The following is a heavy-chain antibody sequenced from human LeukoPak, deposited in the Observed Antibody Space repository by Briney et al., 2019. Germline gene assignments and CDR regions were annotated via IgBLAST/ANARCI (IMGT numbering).Heavy chain of an antibody. J-gene: IGHJ4*02. D-gene: IGHD2-15*01. V-gene: IGHV1-2*02. CDR2: INPNSGGA. CDR1: GYTFTGYY. Sequence: ASVKLSCKASGYTFTGYYMHWVRQAPGQGLEWMGWINPNSGGANYAQKFQGRVTMTRDTSISTAYMELSRLRSDDTAVYYCARQMVASPSAFDYWGQGTLVTVCS. CDR3: ARQMVASPSAFDY.